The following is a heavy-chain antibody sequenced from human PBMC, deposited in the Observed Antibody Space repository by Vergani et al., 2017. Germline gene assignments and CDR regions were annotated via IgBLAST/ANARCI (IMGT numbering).Heavy chain of an antibody. CDR1: GGTFSSYA. D-gene: IGHD2-2*01. CDR2: IIPIFGTA. J-gene: IGHJ3*02. V-gene: IGHV1-69*01. CDR3: ARETRSGCCYARAFDI. Sequence: QVQLVQSGAEVKKPGSSVKVSCKASGGTFSSYAISWVRQAPGQGLEWMGGIIPIFGTANYAQKFQGRVTITADESTCTAYMELSSLRSEDTAVYYCARETRSGCCYARAFDIWGQGTMVTVSS.